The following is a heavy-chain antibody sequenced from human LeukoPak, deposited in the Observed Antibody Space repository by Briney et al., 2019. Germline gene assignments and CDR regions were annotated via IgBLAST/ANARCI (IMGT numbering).Heavy chain of an antibody. CDR3: ARDVSSGWYGFNWFDP. J-gene: IGHJ5*02. CDR1: GFTFSSYA. Sequence: GGSLRLSCAASGFTFSSYAMHWDRQAPGKGLEYVSAISSNGGSTYYANSVKGRFTISRDNSKNTLYLQMGSLRAEDMAVYYCARDVSSGWYGFNWFDPWGQGTLVTVSS. CDR2: ISSNGGST. D-gene: IGHD6-19*01. V-gene: IGHV3-64*01.